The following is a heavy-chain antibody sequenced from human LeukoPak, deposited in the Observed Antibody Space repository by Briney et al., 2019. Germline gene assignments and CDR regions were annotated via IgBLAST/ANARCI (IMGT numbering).Heavy chain of an antibody. Sequence: GASVKVSCKASGGTFSSYAISWVRQAPGQGLEWMGGIIPIFGTANYAQKFQGRVTMTRDTSISTAYMELSRLRSDDAAVYYCALSRDVLRFLEWSYLDYWGQGTLVTVSS. CDR2: IIPIFGTA. CDR3: ALSRDVLRFLEWSYLDY. D-gene: IGHD3-3*01. J-gene: IGHJ4*02. V-gene: IGHV1-69*05. CDR1: GGTFSSYA.